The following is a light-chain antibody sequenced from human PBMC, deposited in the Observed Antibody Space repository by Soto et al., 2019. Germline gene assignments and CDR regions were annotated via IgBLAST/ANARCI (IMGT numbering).Light chain of an antibody. CDR1: QSIRSW. J-gene: IGKJ4*01. Sequence: DIQMTQYPSILSASVGDSVTITCRASQSIRSWLAWYQQTPGKAPNLLIYDASSRATGIPDRFSGSASGTEFTLTISSLQPDDFATYYCQQYDNYPLTFGGGTKVDIK. CDR2: DAS. CDR3: QQYDNYPLT. V-gene: IGKV1-5*01.